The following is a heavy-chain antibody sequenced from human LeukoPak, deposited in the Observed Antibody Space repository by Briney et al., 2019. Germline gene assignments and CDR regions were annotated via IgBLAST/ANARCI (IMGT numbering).Heavy chain of an antibody. D-gene: IGHD1-26*01. CDR3: APEAGATLGY. V-gene: IGHV3-9*01. CDR2: ISWNSGSI. Sequence: GGSLRLSCAASGFTFDDYAMHWVRQAPGKGLEWVSGISWNSGSIGYADSVKGRFTISRDNAKNSLYLQMNSLRAEDTALYYCAPEAGATLGYWGQGTLVTVSS. CDR1: GFTFDDYA. J-gene: IGHJ4*02.